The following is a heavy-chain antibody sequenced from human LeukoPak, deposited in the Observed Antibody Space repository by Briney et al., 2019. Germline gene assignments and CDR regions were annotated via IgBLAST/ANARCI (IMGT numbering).Heavy chain of an antibody. D-gene: IGHD6-19*01. CDR1: GYTFTGYY. Sequence: ASVKVSCKASGYTFTGYYMHWVRQAPGQGLEWMGWINPNSGGTNYAQKFQGRVTMTRDTSISTAYMELSRLRSDDTAVYYCARSRIAVDGHNLFDPWGQGTLVTVSS. CDR3: ARSRIAVDGHNLFDP. CDR2: INPNSGGT. V-gene: IGHV1-2*02. J-gene: IGHJ5*02.